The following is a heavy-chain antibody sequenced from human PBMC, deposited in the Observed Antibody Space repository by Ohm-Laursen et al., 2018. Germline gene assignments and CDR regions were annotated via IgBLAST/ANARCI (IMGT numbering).Heavy chain of an antibody. CDR2: FVPEDDER. Sequence: ASVKVSCKVSGYVLSELSMRWVRQDPGKGLEWMGGFVPEDDERIYAQKFQGRVTMTEDTSTDTAYMELRGLRSDDTAVYFCTTSAEYGALDYWGQGTLVTVSS. V-gene: IGHV1-24*01. CDR1: GYVLSELS. CDR3: TTSAEYGALDY. J-gene: IGHJ4*02. D-gene: IGHD2-2*01.